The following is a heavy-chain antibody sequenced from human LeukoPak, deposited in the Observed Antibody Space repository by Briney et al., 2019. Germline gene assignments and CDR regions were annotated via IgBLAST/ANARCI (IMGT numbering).Heavy chain of an antibody. D-gene: IGHD6-19*01. CDR2: IYYSGST. J-gene: IGHJ4*02. V-gene: IGHV4-61*01. CDR1: GVSVSSGSYY. CDR3: ARDSVAGSDY. Sequence: SETLSLTCTVSGVSVSSGSYYWSWIRQPPGKGLEWIGYIYYSGSTNYNPSLKSRVTISVDTSKNQFSLKLSSVTAADTAVYYCARDSVAGSDYWGQGTLVTVSS.